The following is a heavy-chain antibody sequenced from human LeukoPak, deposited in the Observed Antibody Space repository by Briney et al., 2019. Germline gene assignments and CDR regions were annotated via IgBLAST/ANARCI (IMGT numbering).Heavy chain of an antibody. CDR1: GYTFTSYG. Sequence: ASVKVSCKASGYTFTSYGISWVRQAPGQGLEWMGWMNPNSGNTGYAQKFQGRVTITRNTSISTAYMELSSLRSEDTAVYYCARGRRYYDYVWGFSYYYYMDVWGKGTTVTVSS. CDR3: ARGRRYYDYVWGFSYYYYMDV. J-gene: IGHJ6*03. V-gene: IGHV1-8*03. CDR2: MNPNSGNT. D-gene: IGHD3-16*01.